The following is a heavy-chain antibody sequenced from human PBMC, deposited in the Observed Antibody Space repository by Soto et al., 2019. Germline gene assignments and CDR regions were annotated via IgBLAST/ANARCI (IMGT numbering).Heavy chain of an antibody. Sequence: SETLSLTCTVSGGSITSYYWSWIRQPPGKGLEWIGYIYYSGITDYNPSLKIRVTISVDTSKSQFSLKLSSVTAADTAVYYCARGGGVYYFDYWGQGTRVTVS. V-gene: IGHV4-59*01. CDR2: IYYSGIT. CDR3: ARGGGVYYFDY. J-gene: IGHJ4*02. CDR1: GGSITSYY. D-gene: IGHD2-8*02.